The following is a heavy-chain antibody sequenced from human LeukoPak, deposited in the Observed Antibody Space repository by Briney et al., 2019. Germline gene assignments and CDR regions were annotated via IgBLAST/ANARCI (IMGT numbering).Heavy chain of an antibody. V-gene: IGHV3-74*01. J-gene: IGHJ4*02. CDR1: GFTFSSYW. Sequence: GSLRLSCAASGFTFSSYWMHWVRQAPGKGLVWVSRINSDGSSTSYADSVKGRFTISRDNAKNTLYLQMNSLRAEDTAVYYWARVPSSGWEGSVDYWGQGTLVTVSS. CDR2: INSDGSST. D-gene: IGHD6-19*01. CDR3: ARVPSSGWEGSVDY.